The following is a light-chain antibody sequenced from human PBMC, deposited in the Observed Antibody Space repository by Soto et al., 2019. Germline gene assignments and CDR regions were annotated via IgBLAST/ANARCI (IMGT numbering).Light chain of an antibody. J-gene: IGKJ4*01. V-gene: IGKV3-20*01. CDR2: RAS. CDR3: QQYESSPLT. CDR1: QSVSSTY. Sequence: EIVLTQSPDTLSLSPGERATLSCRPSQSVSSTYLAWYQQKPGQAPRLLIYRASTRATGIPDRFSGSWSGTDFTLTISRLEPEDFAVYYCQQYESSPLTFGGGTKVEIK.